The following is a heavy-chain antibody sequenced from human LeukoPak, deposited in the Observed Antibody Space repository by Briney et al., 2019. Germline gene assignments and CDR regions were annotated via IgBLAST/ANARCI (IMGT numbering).Heavy chain of an antibody. CDR2: IYHSGST. V-gene: IGHV4-4*02. Sequence: SETLSLTCAVSGDSISSSNWWSWVRQPPGKGLEWIGEIYHSGSTNYNPSLKSRVSISVDKSKNQFSLKLYSVTAADTAVYYCAREGRSEWLLDYYYYYGMDVWGQGTTVTVSS. CDR3: AREGRSEWLLDYYYYYGMDV. D-gene: IGHD3-3*01. J-gene: IGHJ6*02. CDR1: GDSISSSNW.